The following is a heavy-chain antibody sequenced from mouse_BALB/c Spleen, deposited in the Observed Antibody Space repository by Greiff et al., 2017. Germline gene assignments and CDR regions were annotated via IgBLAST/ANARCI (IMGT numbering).Heavy chain of an antibody. CDR2: IYPGGGYT. CDR3: ARSYYGSSYWYFDV. Sequence: VQLQQSGAELVRPGTSVKISCKASGYTFTNYWLGWVKQRPGHGLEWIGDIYPGGGYTNYNEKFKGKATLTADTSSSTAYMQLSSLTSEDSAVYFCARSYYGSSYWYFDVWGAGTTVTVSS. J-gene: IGHJ1*01. CDR1: GYTFTNYW. V-gene: IGHV1-63*02. D-gene: IGHD1-1*01.